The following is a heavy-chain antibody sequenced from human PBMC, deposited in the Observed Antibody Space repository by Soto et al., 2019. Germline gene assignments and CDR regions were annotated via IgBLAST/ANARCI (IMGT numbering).Heavy chain of an antibody. D-gene: IGHD3-10*01. CDR1: GFTFDDYA. V-gene: IGHV3-9*01. CDR2: ISWNSGSI. J-gene: IGHJ6*02. Sequence: GGSLRLSCAASGFTFDDYAMHWVRQAPGKGLEWVSGISWNSGSIGYADSVKGRFTISRDNAKNSLYLQMNSLRAEDTALYYCAKDMSSGSYPLYYGMDVWGQGTTVTVSS. CDR3: AKDMSSGSYPLYYGMDV.